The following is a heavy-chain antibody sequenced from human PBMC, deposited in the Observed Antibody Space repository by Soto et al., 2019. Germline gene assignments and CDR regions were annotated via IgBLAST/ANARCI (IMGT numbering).Heavy chain of an antibody. D-gene: IGHD2-8*02. CDR2: ITGAGDT. CDR1: GFTFRNYA. Sequence: EVQLLESGGGLVQPGGSLRLLCAASGFTFRNYAMTWVRQAPGKGLEWVSTITGAGDTYFADTVKGRFTISRDISKSTLFLQMDSLRAEDTAVYYCARTDKYDSQSTGWANRFDSWGQGTLVTVYS. J-gene: IGHJ4*02. V-gene: IGHV3-23*01. CDR3: ARTDKYDSQSTGWANRFDS.